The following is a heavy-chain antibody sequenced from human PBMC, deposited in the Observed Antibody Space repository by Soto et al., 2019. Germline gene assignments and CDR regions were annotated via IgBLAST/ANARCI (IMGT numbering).Heavy chain of an antibody. Sequence: GGSLRLSCAASGFTFSSYAMSWVRQAPGKGLEWVSAISGSGGSTYYADSVKGRFTISRDNSKNTLYLQMNSLRAEDTAVYYCAKDVSNRIYYYYGMDVWGQGTTVTVSS. CDR2: ISGSGGST. J-gene: IGHJ6*02. D-gene: IGHD4-4*01. CDR3: AKDVSNRIYYYYGMDV. V-gene: IGHV3-23*01. CDR1: GFTFSSYA.